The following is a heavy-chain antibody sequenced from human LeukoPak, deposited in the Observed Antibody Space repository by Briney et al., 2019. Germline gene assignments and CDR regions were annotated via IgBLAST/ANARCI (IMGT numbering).Heavy chain of an antibody. V-gene: IGHV3-23*01. CDR3: AEEYDLVVLPAAVDY. D-gene: IGHD2-2*01. CDR2: ISGSGGRT. J-gene: IGHJ4*02. Sequence: PGGSLRLSCVGSGFTFSSYAMTWVRQAPGKGLEWVSTISGSGGRTYYADSVKGRFTISRDNSKNTLHLQMNSLRAEDTAVYYCAEEYDLVVLPAAVDYWGQGTLVTVSS. CDR1: GFTFSSYA.